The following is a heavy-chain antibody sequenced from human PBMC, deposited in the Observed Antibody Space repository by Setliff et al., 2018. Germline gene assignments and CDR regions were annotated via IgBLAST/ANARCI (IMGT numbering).Heavy chain of an antibody. V-gene: IGHV4-34*01. CDR3: ARGKMDVVAVAGKYCVMDV. CDR1: GDSFSDYY. J-gene: IGHJ6*02. D-gene: IGHD6-19*01. CDR2: INHRGST. Sequence: SETLSLTCAVYGDSFSDYYWSWIRQPPGKGLEWIEEINHRGSTNYSPSLRSRVTMSVDTSTSTAYMELSSLRLEDTAVYYCARGKMDVVAVAGKYCVMDVWGQGTTVTVSS.